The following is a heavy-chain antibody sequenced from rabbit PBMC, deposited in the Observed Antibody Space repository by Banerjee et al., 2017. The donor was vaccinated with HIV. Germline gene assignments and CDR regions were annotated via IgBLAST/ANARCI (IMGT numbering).Heavy chain of an antibody. Sequence: QEQLEESGGDLVKPEGSLTLTCTASGFSFSSSYWICWVRQAPGKGLEWIACIDAGSGSTYYASWAKGRFTVSKTSSTTVTLQMTSLTVADTATYFCARDGSDWSPDFNLWGQGTLVTVS. V-gene: IGHV1S45*01. CDR1: GFSFSSSYW. CDR2: IDAGSGST. CDR3: ARDGSDWSPDFNL. J-gene: IGHJ4*01. D-gene: IGHD4-1*01.